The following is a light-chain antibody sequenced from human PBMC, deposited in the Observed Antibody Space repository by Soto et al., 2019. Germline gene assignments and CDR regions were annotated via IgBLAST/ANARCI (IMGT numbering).Light chain of an antibody. V-gene: IGLV1-44*01. Sequence: QSVLTQTPSASGTPGQRDSISCSGSSTNIGRNTVIWYQQVPGTTPKVLIYSNSQRTSGVPYRFSGSKSGTSASLAISGLQSDDEADYYCAAWDDSLNGVVFGGGTKLTVL. CDR1: STNIGRNT. CDR3: AAWDDSLNGVV. CDR2: SNS. J-gene: IGLJ2*01.